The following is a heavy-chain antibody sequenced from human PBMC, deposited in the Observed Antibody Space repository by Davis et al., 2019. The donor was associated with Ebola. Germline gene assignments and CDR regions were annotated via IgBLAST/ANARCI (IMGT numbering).Heavy chain of an antibody. CDR1: GGIFGNYA. V-gene: IGHV1-69*13. D-gene: IGHD3-22*01. CDR2: IIPVFGIP. J-gene: IGHJ4*02. CDR3: ARDRYSDGSGYFFEQSH. Sequence: SVKVSCKASGGIFGNYAINWVRQAPGQGLDWMGGIIPVFGIPKYAQKFQGRVTITADESTSTAYMELSSLRSEDTAVYYCARDRYSDGSGYFFEQSHWGQGTLVTVSS.